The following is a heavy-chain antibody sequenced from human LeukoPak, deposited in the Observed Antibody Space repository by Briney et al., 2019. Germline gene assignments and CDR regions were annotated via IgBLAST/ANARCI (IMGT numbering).Heavy chain of an antibody. CDR1: GGSFSGYY. D-gene: IGHD2-2*01. CDR3: ARAYKIRDIVVVPAAISWFDP. CDR2: INHSGST. J-gene: IGHJ5*02. V-gene: IGHV4-34*01. Sequence: PSETLSLTCAVYGGSFSGYYWSWLRQPPGKGLEWIGEINHSGSTNYNPSLKSRVTISVDTSKNQFSLKLSSVTAADTAVYYCARAYKIRDIVVVPAAISWFDPWGQGTLVTVSS.